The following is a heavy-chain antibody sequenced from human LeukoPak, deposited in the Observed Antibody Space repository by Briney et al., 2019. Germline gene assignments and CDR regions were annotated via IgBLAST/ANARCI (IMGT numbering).Heavy chain of an antibody. CDR2: ISSSSSYI. J-gene: IGHJ4*02. V-gene: IGHV3-21*01. D-gene: IGHD1-1*01. CDR1: GFTFSSYS. CDR3: ARDRAQLERLSVY. Sequence: PGGSLRLSCAASGFTFSSYSMNWVRQAPGKGLEWVSSISSSSSYIYYADSVKGRFTISRDNAKNSLYLQMNSLRAEDTAVYYCARDRAQLERLSVYWGQGTLVTVSS.